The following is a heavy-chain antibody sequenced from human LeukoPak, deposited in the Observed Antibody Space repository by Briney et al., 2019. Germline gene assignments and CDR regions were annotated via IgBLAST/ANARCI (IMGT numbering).Heavy chain of an antibody. CDR1: GGSISSYY. CDR3: ARHHDILTGYPLDY. CDR2: IYYSGDT. V-gene: IGHV4-59*08. J-gene: IGHJ4*02. D-gene: IGHD3-9*01. Sequence: PSETLSLTCTVSGGSISSYYWSWFRQPPGKGLEWIGYIYYSGDTNYNPSLKSRVNISVDTSKNQFSLKLTSVTAADTAVYYCARHHDILTGYPLDYWGQGTLVTVSS.